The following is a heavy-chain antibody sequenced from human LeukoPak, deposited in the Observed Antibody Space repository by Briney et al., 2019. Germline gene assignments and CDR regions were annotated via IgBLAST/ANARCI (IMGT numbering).Heavy chain of an antibody. V-gene: IGHV1-8*01. CDR3: ARLLSSSWYGSYYYYYMDV. J-gene: IGHJ6*03. CDR1: GYTFTSYD. D-gene: IGHD6-13*01. CDR2: MNPNSGST. Sequence: ASVKVSCKASGYTFTSYDINWVRQATGQGLEWMGWMNPNSGSTGYAQKFQGRVTMTRNTSISTAYMELNSLRSEDTAVYYCARLLSSSWYGSYYYYYMDVWGKGTTVSISS.